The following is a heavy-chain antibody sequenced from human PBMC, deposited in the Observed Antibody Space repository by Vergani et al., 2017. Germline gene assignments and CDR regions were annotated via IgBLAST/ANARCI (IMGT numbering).Heavy chain of an antibody. Sequence: QVQLVQSGAEVKKPGSSVKVSCKASGGTFSSYAISWVRQAPGQGLEWMGGIIPIFGTANYAQKFQGRVTITADESTSTAYMELSSLRSEDTAVYYCARAAYCSSTSCRSLYYYYMDVWGKGPTVTVSS. D-gene: IGHD2-2*01. CDR1: GGTFSSYA. CDR3: ARAAYCSSTSCRSLYYYYMDV. V-gene: IGHV1-69*01. J-gene: IGHJ6*03. CDR2: IIPIFGTA.